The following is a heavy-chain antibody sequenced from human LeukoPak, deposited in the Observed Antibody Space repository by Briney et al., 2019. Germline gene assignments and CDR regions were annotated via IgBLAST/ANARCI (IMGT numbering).Heavy chain of an antibody. CDR2: IGDSGVNT. Sequence: GGSLRLSCAASGLTFSSYAMNWVRQAPGKGLEWVSAIGDSGVNTYYADSVRGRFSISRDNSKNTLYLQMNSLRAEDTAVYYCARGPIYSGQYYYGMDVWGQGTTVTVSS. V-gene: IGHV3-23*01. CDR3: ARGPIYSGQYYYGMDV. J-gene: IGHJ6*02. D-gene: IGHD3-3*01. CDR1: GLTFSSYA.